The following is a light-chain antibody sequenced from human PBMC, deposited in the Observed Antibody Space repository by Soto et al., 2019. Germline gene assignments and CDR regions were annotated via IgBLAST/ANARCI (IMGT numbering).Light chain of an antibody. CDR1: SSNIGRNF. V-gene: IGLV1-44*01. CDR3: SAWYDTLNGLI. J-gene: IGLJ2*01. CDR2: GYG. Sequence: QSVLTQPPSASGTPGQRVTISCSGTSSNIGRNFVTWYQQLPGTAPQLLIYGYGQRPSGVPDRFSASKSGTSASLAISGLQSEDEGDYFCSAWYDTLNGLIFGGGTKLTVL.